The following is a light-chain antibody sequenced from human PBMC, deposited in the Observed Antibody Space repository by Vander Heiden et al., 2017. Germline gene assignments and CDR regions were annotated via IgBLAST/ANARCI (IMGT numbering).Light chain of an antibody. Sequence: QSVLTQPPSVSGAPGQRVTIPCTGSSSNIGVVHRYQQLPDTDPKLLIFGNTNRPAGVPDRFSGSKSGTSASLAITGRQAEDEDDYYCQSYDSSLVFGGGTKLTVL. J-gene: IGLJ2*01. CDR1: SSNIGV. CDR3: QSYDSSLV. V-gene: IGLV1-40*01. CDR2: GNT.